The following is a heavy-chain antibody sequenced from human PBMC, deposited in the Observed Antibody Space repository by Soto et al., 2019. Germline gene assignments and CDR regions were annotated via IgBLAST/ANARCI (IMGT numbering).Heavy chain of an antibody. D-gene: IGHD2-2*01. Sequence: QVQLQQWGAGLLKPSETLSLTCAVYNGSFGVYYWIWIRQPPGKGLEWIGEINHSGSTNYNPSLNSRVTISVDTSKNQLSLKLSSVTAADTAVYYCARDSTRRGTCDIWGQGTMVTVSS. V-gene: IGHV4-34*01. CDR2: INHSGST. CDR3: ARDSTRRGTCDI. J-gene: IGHJ3*02. CDR1: NGSFGVYY.